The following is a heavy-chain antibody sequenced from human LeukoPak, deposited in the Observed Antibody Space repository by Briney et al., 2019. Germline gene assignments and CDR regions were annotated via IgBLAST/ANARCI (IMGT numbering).Heavy chain of an antibody. V-gene: IGHV3-66*01. J-gene: IGHJ4*02. CDR2: IYSGGST. D-gene: IGHD2-15*01. CDR3: ARTVSRYCSGGSCYSGY. CDR1: GFTVSSNY. Sequence: PGGSLRLSCAASGFTVSSNYMSWVRQAPGKGLEWVSVIYSGGSTYYADSVKGRFTISRDNSKNTLYLQMNSLRAEDTAVYYCARTVSRYCSGGSCYSGYWGQGTLDTVSS.